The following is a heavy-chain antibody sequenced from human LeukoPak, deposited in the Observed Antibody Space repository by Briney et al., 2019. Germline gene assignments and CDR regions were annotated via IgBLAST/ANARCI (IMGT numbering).Heavy chain of an antibody. CDR2: IYTSGST. CDR3: ARDGGYCSGGSCYPHYYYMDV. CDR1: GGSISSGSYY. Sequence: PSQTLSLTCTVSGGSISSGSYYWSCIRPPAGKGLEWIGRIYTSGSTNYNPSLKSRVTISVDTSKNQFSLKLSSVTAADTAVYYCARDGGYCSGGSCYPHYYYMDVWGKGTTVTVSS. D-gene: IGHD2-15*01. J-gene: IGHJ6*03. V-gene: IGHV4-61*02.